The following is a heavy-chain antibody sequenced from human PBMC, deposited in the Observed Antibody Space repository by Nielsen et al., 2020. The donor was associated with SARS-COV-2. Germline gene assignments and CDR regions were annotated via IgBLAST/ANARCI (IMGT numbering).Heavy chain of an antibody. Sequence: GGSLRLSCAASGFTFDDYAMHWVRQAPGKGLEWVSGISWNSGSIGYADSVKGRFTISRDNAKNSLYLQMNSLRAEDTALYYCAKDWALGGYGSGSYFDYWGQGTLVTVSS. D-gene: IGHD3-10*01. CDR2: ISWNSGSI. V-gene: IGHV3-9*01. J-gene: IGHJ4*02. CDR1: GFTFDDYA. CDR3: AKDWALGGYGSGSYFDY.